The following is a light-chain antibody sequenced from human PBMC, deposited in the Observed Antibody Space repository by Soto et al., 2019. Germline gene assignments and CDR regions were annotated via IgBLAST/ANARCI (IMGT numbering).Light chain of an antibody. J-gene: IGKJ1*01. CDR1: QSISSY. Sequence: DIQMTQSPSSLSASVGDRVTITCRASQSISSYLNWYQQKPGKAPKLLIYAASTLQSAVPSRFGGSGSGTDFTLIISSLQPEDFATYYCQQSYITPRTFGRGTKVEIK. V-gene: IGKV1-39*01. CDR3: QQSYITPRT. CDR2: AAS.